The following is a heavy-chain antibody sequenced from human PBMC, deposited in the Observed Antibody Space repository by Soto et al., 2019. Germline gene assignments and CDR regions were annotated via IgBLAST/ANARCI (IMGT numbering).Heavy chain of an antibody. Sequence: PGGSLRLSCTASGFTFGDYAMSWFRQAPGKGLEWVGFIRSKAYGGTTEYAASVKGRFTISRDDSKSIAYPQMNSLKTEDTAVYYCTRDSGLGYGYYYYGMDVWGQGTTVTVSS. V-gene: IGHV3-49*03. CDR1: GFTFGDYA. J-gene: IGHJ6*02. CDR3: TRDSGLGYGYYYYGMDV. D-gene: IGHD3-10*01. CDR2: IRSKAYGGTT.